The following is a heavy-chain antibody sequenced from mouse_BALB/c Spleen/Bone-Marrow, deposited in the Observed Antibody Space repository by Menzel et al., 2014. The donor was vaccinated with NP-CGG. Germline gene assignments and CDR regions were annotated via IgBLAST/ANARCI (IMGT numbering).Heavy chain of an antibody. CDR2: IAPGSGST. J-gene: IGHJ4*01. D-gene: IGHD2-1*01. Sequence: DLVKPGASVKLSCKASGYTFTSYWINWIKQRPGQGLEWIGRIAPGSGSTYFNEMFKGKATLAVDTSSSTAYIQLSSLSSEDSAVYFCARFPIHYGSYGAMDHWGQGTSVTVSS. CDR3: ARFPIHYGSYGAMDH. V-gene: IGHV1S41*01. CDR1: GYTFTSYW.